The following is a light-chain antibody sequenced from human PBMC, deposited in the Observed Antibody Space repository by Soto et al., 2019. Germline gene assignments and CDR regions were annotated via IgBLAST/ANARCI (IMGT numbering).Light chain of an antibody. V-gene: IGKV3-20*01. CDR2: GSS. J-gene: IGKJ4*01. Sequence: EIVLTQSPGTLSLSPGERATLSCRASQDVDSNFLAWYQQRPGQAPRLFIYGSSRRATGIPDRFSGSGSGTDFTLTISRVGPEDIAVYFCHQYYSSITFGGGTKVEVK. CDR1: QDVDSNF. CDR3: HQYYSSIT.